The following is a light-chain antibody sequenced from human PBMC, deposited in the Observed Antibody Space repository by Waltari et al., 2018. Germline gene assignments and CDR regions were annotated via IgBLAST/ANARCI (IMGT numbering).Light chain of an antibody. CDR2: DVN. CDR3: CSYAGSYPLV. V-gene: IGLV2-11*01. CDR1: SSDVGGYNY. J-gene: IGLJ3*02. Sequence: QSALTQPRSVSGSPGQSVTISCTGTSSDVGGYNYVSWYQQHPGKAPKLMIFDVNKRPSGVPDRFSGSKSGNTASLTISGLQAEEEADYYCCSYAGSYPLVFGGGTKLTVL.